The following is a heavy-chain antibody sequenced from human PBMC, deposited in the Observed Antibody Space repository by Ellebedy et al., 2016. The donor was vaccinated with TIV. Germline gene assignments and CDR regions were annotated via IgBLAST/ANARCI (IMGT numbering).Heavy chain of an antibody. Sequence: GGSLRLXCAASGFTFSSYGMHWVRQAPGKGLEWVAVISYDGSNKYYADSVKGRFTISRDNSKNTLYLQMNSLRAEDTAVYYCAKDHSSGWYWGYGMDVWGQGTTVTVSS. CDR3: AKDHSSGWYWGYGMDV. CDR2: ISYDGSNK. D-gene: IGHD6-19*01. CDR1: GFTFSSYG. V-gene: IGHV3-30*18. J-gene: IGHJ6*02.